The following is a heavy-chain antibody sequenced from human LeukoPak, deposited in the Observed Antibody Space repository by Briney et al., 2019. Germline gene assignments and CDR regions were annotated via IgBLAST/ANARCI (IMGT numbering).Heavy chain of an antibody. J-gene: IGHJ6*02. CDR3: ARNSGYDYVWGSYRDYYGMDV. V-gene: IGHV4-61*01. D-gene: IGHD3-16*02. CDR2: IYYSGST. Sequence: SETLSLTCTVSGGSVSSRSYYWGWIRQPPGKGLEYIGYIYYSGSTNYNPSLKSRVTISVDTSKNQFSLKLSSVTAADTAVYYCARNSGYDYVWGSYRDYYGMDVWGQGTTVTVSS. CDR1: GGSVSSRSYY.